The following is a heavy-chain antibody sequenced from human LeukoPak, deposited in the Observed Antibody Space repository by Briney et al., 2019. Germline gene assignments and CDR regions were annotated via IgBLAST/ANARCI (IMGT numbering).Heavy chain of an antibody. CDR3: ARETARPSPGRFQQQPVDY. CDR2: INPSGGST. J-gene: IGHJ4*02. V-gene: IGHV1-46*01. CDR1: GYTFTNDG. Sequence: GASVKVSCKASGYTFTNDGVSWVRQAPGQGLEWMGIINPSGGSTSYAQKFQGRVTMTRDTSTSTVYMELSSLRSEDTAVYYCARETARPSPGRFQQQPVDYWGQGTLVTVSS. D-gene: IGHD6-13*01.